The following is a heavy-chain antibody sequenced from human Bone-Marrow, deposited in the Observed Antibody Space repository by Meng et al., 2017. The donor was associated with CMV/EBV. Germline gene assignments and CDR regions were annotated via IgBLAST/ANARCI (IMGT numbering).Heavy chain of an antibody. CDR3: AREDFWGGLFSQDY. D-gene: IGHD3-3*01. V-gene: IGHV3-7*01. Sequence: GSLRLSCAASGFTFDDYAMHWVRQAPGKGLELVANIKQDGSEKYYVDSVKGRFTISRDNAKNSLYLQMNSLRVEDTAVYYCAREDFWGGLFSQDYWGQGTLVTVSS. J-gene: IGHJ4*02. CDR1: GFTFDDYA. CDR2: IKQDGSEK.